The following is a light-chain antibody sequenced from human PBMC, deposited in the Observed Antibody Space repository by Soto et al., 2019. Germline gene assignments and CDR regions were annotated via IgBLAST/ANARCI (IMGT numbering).Light chain of an antibody. CDR3: SSYTGSLTLYV. V-gene: IGLV2-14*01. CDR2: GVS. Sequence: QSVLTQPASVSGSPGQSITISCTGTSRDVGGYNFVSWYQQHPGKVPKLIIYGVSNRPSGVSNRFSGSKSGTTASLTISGLQAEDEADYYCSSYTGSLTLYVFGTGTKATVL. J-gene: IGLJ1*01. CDR1: SRDVGGYNF.